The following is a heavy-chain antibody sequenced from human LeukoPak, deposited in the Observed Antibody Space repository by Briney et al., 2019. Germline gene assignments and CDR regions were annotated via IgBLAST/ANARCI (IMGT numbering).Heavy chain of an antibody. D-gene: IGHD3-16*01. J-gene: IGHJ4*02. CDR1: GYTFTSYG. CDR2: ISAYNGNT. V-gene: IGHV1-18*01. CDR3: ATVPRDYVWGFTDY. Sequence: ASVKVSCKASGYTFTSYGISWVRQAPGQGLEWMGWISAYNGNTNYAQKFQGRVTKTEDTSTDTAYMELSSLRSEDTAVYYCATVPRDYVWGFTDYWGQGTLVTVSS.